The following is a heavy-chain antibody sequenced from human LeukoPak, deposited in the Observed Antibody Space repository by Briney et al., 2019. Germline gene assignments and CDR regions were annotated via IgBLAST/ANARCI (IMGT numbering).Heavy chain of an antibody. V-gene: IGHV4-34*01. CDR1: GGSFSGYY. Sequence: PSETLSLTCAVSGGSFSGYYWSWIRQPPGKGLEWIGEINHSGSTNYNPSLKSRVTISVDTSKNQISLKLSSVTAADTAVYYCARVRGYYDSSGYDYWGQGTLVTVSS. CDR3: ARVRGYYDSSGYDY. D-gene: IGHD3-22*01. J-gene: IGHJ4*02. CDR2: INHSGST.